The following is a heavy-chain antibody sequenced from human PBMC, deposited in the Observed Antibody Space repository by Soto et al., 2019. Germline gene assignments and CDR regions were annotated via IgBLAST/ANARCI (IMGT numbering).Heavy chain of an antibody. V-gene: IGHV3-13*01. D-gene: IGHD3-10*01. Sequence: EVQLVESGGGLVQPGGSLRLSCAVSGFTFSSYDMHWVRQRTGKGLEWVSAIGTDGNTYYTASVKGRFTISRENAKNSLYLQMDSLRAEVTAVYYCARDRGPYDYFGMDVWGQGTTVTVSS. CDR2: IGTDGNT. CDR3: ARDRGPYDYFGMDV. CDR1: GFTFSSYD. J-gene: IGHJ6*02.